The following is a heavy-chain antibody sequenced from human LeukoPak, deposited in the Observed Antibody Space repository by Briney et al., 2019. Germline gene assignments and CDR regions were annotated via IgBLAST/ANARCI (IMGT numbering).Heavy chain of an antibody. J-gene: IGHJ5*02. CDR1: GGSISSYY. CDR3: ARLVEVAGMVWFDP. Sequence: SETLSLTCTVSGGSISSYYWSWIRQPPGKGLEWIGYIYYSGSTNYNPSLKSRVTISVDTSKNQFSLKLSSVTAADTAVYYCARLVEVAGMVWFDPWGQGTLVTVSS. CDR2: IYYSGST. V-gene: IGHV4-59*08. D-gene: IGHD6-19*01.